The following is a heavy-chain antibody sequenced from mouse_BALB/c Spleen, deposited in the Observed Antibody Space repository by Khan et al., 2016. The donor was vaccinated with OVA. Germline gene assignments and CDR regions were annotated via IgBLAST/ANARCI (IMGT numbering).Heavy chain of an antibody. CDR1: GFSLTDYG. V-gene: IGHV2-6-5*01. CDR3: AKGVWSYYFALDY. Sequence: VQLQESGPGLVAPSQSLSITCTVSGFSLTDYGVSWIRQPPGKGLEWLGVIWGGGSTYYNSALKSRLSISKDNSKSQVLLKMSSLQTDDTAMYYCAKGVWSYYFALDYWGQGTSGTGSS. CDR2: IWGGGST. J-gene: IGHJ4*01.